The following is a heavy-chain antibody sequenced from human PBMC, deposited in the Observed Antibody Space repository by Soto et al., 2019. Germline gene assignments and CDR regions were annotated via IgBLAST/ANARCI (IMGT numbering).Heavy chain of an antibody. D-gene: IGHD3-22*01. J-gene: IGHJ5*01. CDR1: GCSFRDHA. CDR2: KSAMGGSI. CDR3: AKARHSDTTGWFEN. Sequence: GLSRRRSGLAAGCSFRDHAMRWGLQAPGTQPTWVSAKSAMGGSIQAVASVKGRLSVSRDNAKSTVYLQMENLRTPASPVYSCAKARHSDTTGWFENWGQGSRVEASS. V-gene: IGHV3-23*01.